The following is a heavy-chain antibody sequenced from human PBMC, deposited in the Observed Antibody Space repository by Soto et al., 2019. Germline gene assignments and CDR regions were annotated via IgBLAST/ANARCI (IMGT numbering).Heavy chain of an antibody. CDR2: IIPILGIA. J-gene: IGHJ6*02. Sequence: ASVKVSCKASGGTFSSYTISWVRQAPGQGLEWMGRIIPILGIANYAQKFQGRVTITADESTSTAYMELSSLRSEDTAVYYCARVKIVLVPAARYYGMDVWGQGTTVTVS. D-gene: IGHD2-2*01. CDR1: GGTFSSYT. CDR3: ARVKIVLVPAARYYGMDV. V-gene: IGHV1-69*02.